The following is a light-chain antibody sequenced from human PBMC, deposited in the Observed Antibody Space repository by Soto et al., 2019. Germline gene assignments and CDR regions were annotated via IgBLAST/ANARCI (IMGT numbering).Light chain of an antibody. Sequence: DIQMTQSPSTLSASVGDRVTITSRASQSISSWLAWYQQKPGKAPKLLIYKASSLESGVPSRFSGSGSGTEFTLTIGSLQPDDFANYYCQQYNTYWSFGQGTKV. J-gene: IGKJ1*01. CDR3: QQYNTYWS. CDR2: KAS. V-gene: IGKV1-5*03. CDR1: QSISSW.